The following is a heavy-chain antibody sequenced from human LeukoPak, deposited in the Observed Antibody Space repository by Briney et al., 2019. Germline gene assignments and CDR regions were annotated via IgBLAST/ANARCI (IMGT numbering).Heavy chain of an antibody. D-gene: IGHD2-21*02. CDR3: ARHLTASNFPFDY. Sequence: SETLSLTCNVSGGSISSYYWSWIRPPPGKGLEWIGYIYYSGSTSYNPSLKSRVTISVDTSKNQFSLKLNSVTAADTAVYYCARHLTASNFPFDYWGQGTLVTVSS. CDR1: GGSISSYY. J-gene: IGHJ4*02. V-gene: IGHV4-59*08. CDR2: IYYSGST.